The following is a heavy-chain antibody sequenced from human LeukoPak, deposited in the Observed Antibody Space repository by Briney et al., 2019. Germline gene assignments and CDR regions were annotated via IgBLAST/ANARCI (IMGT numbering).Heavy chain of an antibody. CDR3: GRIDFWSGYPLFDY. D-gene: IGHD3-3*01. V-gene: IGHV4-59*01. Sequence: PSETLSLTCTVSGGSISSYYWSWIRQPPGKGLEWIGYIYYSGSTNYNPSLKSRVTISVDTSKNQFSLKLSSVTAADTAVYYCGRIDFWSGYPLFDYWGQGTLVTVSS. J-gene: IGHJ4*02. CDR2: IYYSGST. CDR1: GGSISSYY.